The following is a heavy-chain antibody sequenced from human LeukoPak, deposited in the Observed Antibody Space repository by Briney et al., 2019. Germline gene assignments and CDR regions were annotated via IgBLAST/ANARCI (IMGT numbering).Heavy chain of an antibody. Sequence: GGSLRLSCAASGFTFRSYSMNWVRQXPGQGLEWMGWISAXTGNTNYAQNPQGRVTMTTDTSPGTAYMELRSLRSDDTAVYYCARSGVGYFYDSTGYYPLDYWGQGTLVTVSS. J-gene: IGHJ4*02. CDR2: ISAXTGNT. CDR3: ARSGVGYFYDSTGYYPLDY. D-gene: IGHD3-22*01. V-gene: IGHV1-18*01. CDR1: GFTFRSYS.